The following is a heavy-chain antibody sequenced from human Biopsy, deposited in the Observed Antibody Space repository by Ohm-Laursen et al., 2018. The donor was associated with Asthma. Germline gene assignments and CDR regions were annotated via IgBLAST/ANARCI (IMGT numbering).Heavy chain of an antibody. CDR1: GYTFNSAG. Sequence: ASVKVSCKTSGYTFNSAGITWVRQAPGQGLEWMGWIIVYIGNTKFAQKLQDRVTMITDTSTSTAYMELRSLRSDDTAVYFCARAVDYSHYYGIDVWGQGTTVTVS. V-gene: IGHV1-18*01. CDR3: ARAVDYSHYYGIDV. D-gene: IGHD3-10*01. J-gene: IGHJ6*02. CDR2: IIVYIGNT.